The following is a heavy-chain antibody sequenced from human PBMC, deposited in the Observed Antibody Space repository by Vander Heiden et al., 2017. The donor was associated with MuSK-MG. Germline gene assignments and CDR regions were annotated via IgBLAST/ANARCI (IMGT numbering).Heavy chain of an antibody. V-gene: IGHV4-59*01. D-gene: IGHD3-3*01. CDR1: GGSISSYY. Sequence: QVQLQESGPGLVKPSETLSLTCTVSGGSISSYYWSWIRQPPGKGLEWIGYIYYSGSTNYNPSLKSRVTISVDTSKNQFSLKLSSVTAADTAVYYCARGITIFGVVIMSSMYYMDVWGKGTTVTVSS. J-gene: IGHJ6*03. CDR2: IYYSGST. CDR3: ARGITIFGVVIMSSMYYMDV.